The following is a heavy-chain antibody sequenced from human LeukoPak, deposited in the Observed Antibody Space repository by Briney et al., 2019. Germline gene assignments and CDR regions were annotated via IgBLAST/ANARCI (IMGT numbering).Heavy chain of an antibody. CDR2: MNPNGGNT. CDR1: GYTFTSYD. CDR3: ARAKYYYDSTGKDHYYYYMDV. V-gene: IGHV1-8*03. D-gene: IGHD3-22*01. Sequence: ASVKVSCKASGYTFTSYDINWVRQATGQGLEWMGWMNPNGGNTGYAQKFQGRVTITRNTSISTAYMELSSLRSEDTAVYYCARAKYYYDSTGKDHYYYYMDVWGKGTTVTVSS. J-gene: IGHJ6*03.